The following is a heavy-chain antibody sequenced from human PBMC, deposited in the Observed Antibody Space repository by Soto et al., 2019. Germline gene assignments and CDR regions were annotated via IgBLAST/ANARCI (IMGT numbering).Heavy chain of an antibody. CDR1: GFTFSSYW. D-gene: IGHD2-2*01. J-gene: IGHJ6*02. CDR2: IKQDGSEK. V-gene: IGHV3-7*01. Sequence: GGSLRLSCAASGFTFSSYWMSWVRQAPGKGLEWVANIKQDGSEKYYVDSVKGRFTISRDNAKNSLYLQMNSLRAEDTAVYYCARVPPSIVVVPGGVWGQGTTVTVSS. CDR3: ARVPPSIVVVPGGV.